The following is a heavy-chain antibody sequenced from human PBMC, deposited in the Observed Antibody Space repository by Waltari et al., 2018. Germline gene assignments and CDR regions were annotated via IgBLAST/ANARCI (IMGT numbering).Heavy chain of an antibody. D-gene: IGHD4-17*01. V-gene: IGHV4-59*11. CDR1: GGYSRSHY. J-gene: IGHJ5*02. CDR3: ARVLNRNDYGDYRNWFDP. Sequence: QVQLQESGPGLVKPSETLSLTCTVSGGYSRSHYCSWIRQPPGKGLEWIGYIYYSGSTNYNPSLKSRVTRSVDTSKNQFSLKLSSVTAADTAVYYCARVLNRNDYGDYRNWFDPWGQGTLVTVSS. CDR2: IYYSGST.